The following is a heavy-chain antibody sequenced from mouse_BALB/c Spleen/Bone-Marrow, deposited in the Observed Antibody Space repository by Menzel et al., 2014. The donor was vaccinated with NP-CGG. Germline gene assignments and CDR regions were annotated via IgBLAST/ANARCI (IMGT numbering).Heavy chain of an antibody. V-gene: IGHV1-82*01. Sequence: VQLQQSGPELVKPGASVKISCKASGYAFSSSWMNWVKQRPGQGLERIGRIYPGDGDTKYNGKFKGKATLTADKPSSTAYMQLSSLTSVDSAVYFCTRSDGYRDMDYWGQGTSVTVSS. J-gene: IGHJ4*01. CDR2: IYPGDGDT. CDR3: TRSDGYRDMDY. D-gene: IGHD2-3*01. CDR1: GYAFSSSW.